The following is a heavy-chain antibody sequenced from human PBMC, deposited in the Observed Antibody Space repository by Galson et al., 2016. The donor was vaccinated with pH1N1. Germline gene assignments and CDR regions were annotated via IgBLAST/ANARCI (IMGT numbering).Heavy chain of an antibody. V-gene: IGHV3-7*01. CDR1: GFTFTSYG. J-gene: IGHJ4*02. CDR2: INQDGSKI. Sequence: SLRLSCAASGFTFTSYGMHWVRQAPGKGLEWVANINQDGSKIYYVDSVKGRFTISRDNAKNSLCLQMNSLRAEDTAVYYCAKQLVVDWGQGTLVTVSS. D-gene: IGHD6-6*01. CDR3: AKQLVVD.